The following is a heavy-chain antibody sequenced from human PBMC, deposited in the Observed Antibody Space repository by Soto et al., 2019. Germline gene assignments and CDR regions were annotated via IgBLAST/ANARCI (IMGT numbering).Heavy chain of an antibody. V-gene: IGHV3-23*01. CDR3: ARENYGDHYFDY. CDR1: GFTFSSYA. D-gene: IGHD4-17*01. J-gene: IGHJ4*02. Sequence: PGGSLRLSCAASGFTFSSYAMSWVRQAPGKGLEWVSAISGSGGSTYHADSVKGRFTTPRDNPKNTLYLQTNSLRTEDTALYYCARENYGDHYFDYWGQGSPVTLSS. CDR2: ISGSGGST.